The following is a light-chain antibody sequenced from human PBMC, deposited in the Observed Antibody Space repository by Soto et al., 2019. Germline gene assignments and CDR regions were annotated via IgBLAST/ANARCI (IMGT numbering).Light chain of an antibody. CDR1: QSISSY. CDR2: AAS. Sequence: DIQMTQSPSSLSASVGYRVTITCRASQSISSYLNWYQQKPGKAPKLLIYAASSLQSGVPSRFSGSGSGTEFTLTISSLQPDDFATYYCQQYNTYSTFGQGTRLEIK. CDR3: QQYNTYST. V-gene: IGKV1-39*01. J-gene: IGKJ5*01.